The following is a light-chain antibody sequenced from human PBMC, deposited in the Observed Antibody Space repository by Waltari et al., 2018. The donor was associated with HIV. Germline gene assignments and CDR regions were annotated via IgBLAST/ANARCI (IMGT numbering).Light chain of an antibody. J-gene: IGKJ4*01. CDR3: HQYDVWPLT. V-gene: IGKV3-15*01. CDR2: AAS. Sequence: EIVMTQSPATLSVSPGEGATLSCRASPSVGNNLGWYQQKPGQAPRLLIYAASTRATDIPARFSGTGYGTEFTLTISSLQSEDFAVYHCHQYDVWPLTFGGGTKVEI. CDR1: PSVGNN.